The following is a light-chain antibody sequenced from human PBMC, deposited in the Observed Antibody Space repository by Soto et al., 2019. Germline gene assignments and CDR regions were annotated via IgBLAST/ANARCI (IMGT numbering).Light chain of an antibody. CDR2: HNN. Sequence: QSVLTQPPSASGTPGQRVTISCSGSNSNVGSNTVDWYQQLPGTAPKLLIYHNNQRPSGVPDRLSGSKSGTSASLAISGRQSEDDADYYCAAWDDSLNAVVFGGGTKLTVL. CDR1: NSNVGSNT. V-gene: IGLV1-44*01. CDR3: AAWDDSLNAVV. J-gene: IGLJ2*01.